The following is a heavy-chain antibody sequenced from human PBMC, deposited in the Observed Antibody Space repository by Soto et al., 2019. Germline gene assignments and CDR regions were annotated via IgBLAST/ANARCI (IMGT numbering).Heavy chain of an antibody. CDR2: MTYDGATE. CDR1: GFTFTDYV. CDR3: ARVRLSIAVNNALDV. Sequence: GGSLRLSCAASGFTFTDYVIHWVRQPAGKGLEWVASMTYDGATEYYADSVKGRFTMSRDNSKRTVSLQMNSLTPEDTAVYYCARVRLSIAVNNALDVWGQGTTVTVS. V-gene: IGHV3-30*14. D-gene: IGHD3-3*02. J-gene: IGHJ3*01.